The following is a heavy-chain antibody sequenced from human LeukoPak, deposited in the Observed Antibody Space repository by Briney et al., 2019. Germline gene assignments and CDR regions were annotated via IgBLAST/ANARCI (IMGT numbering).Heavy chain of an antibody. CDR1: GGSISSSY. J-gene: IGHJ4*02. CDR2: IYHSEST. Sequence: SETLSLTCTVSGGSISSSYCSWIRQPPGKGLEWIGYIYHSESTNYNPSLKSRVTISVDTSKNQFSLKLSSVTAADTAVYYCARQGGCTPGPFDYWGQGTLVTVSS. D-gene: IGHD2-8*01. CDR3: ARQGGCTPGPFDY. V-gene: IGHV4-59*08.